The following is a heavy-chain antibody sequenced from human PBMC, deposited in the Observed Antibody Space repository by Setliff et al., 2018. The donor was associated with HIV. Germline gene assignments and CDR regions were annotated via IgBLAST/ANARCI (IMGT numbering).Heavy chain of an antibody. CDR1: GGSISTSNYY. J-gene: IGHJ4*02. CDR2: VDYTGST. Sequence: PSETLSLTCTVSGGSISTSNYYWGWVRQPPGEGLEWVGNVDYTGSTYYNPSLKSRVTISVDTSKNQFSLRLNSVTAADTAVYYCARQGNIVVVTSFDYWGQGTLVTVSS. V-gene: IGHV4-39*07. D-gene: IGHD2-21*02. CDR3: ARQGNIVVVTSFDY.